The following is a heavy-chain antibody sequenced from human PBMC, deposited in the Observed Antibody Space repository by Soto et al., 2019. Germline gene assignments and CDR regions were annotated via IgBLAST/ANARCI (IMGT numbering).Heavy chain of an antibody. CDR1: GFTFSSYA. CDR2: MSGSGGST. CDR3: AKDGGATTLLWFDP. Sequence: EVQLLESGGVLVQPGGSLRLSCAASGFTFSSYAMSWVRQAPGKGLEWVSAMSGSGGSTYYADSVKGRFTISRDNSKNTLYLQMNSLRAEDTAVYYCAKDGGATTLLWFDPWGQGTLVNVSS. V-gene: IGHV3-23*01. J-gene: IGHJ5*02. D-gene: IGHD1-26*01.